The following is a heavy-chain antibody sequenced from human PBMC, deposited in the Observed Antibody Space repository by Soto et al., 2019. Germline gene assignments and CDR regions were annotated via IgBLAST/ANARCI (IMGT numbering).Heavy chain of an antibody. V-gene: IGHV1-8*01. D-gene: IGHD4-17*01. CDR2: MNPNNGGST. Sequence: QVQLVQSGAEVKKPGASVKVSCKTSGYMFTNYDINWVRQASGQGLEWMGWMNPNNGGSTGYAQDFQGRLTMTRNTSISTSYMELSSLTSEDTAVYYCARGQMYGEYVPYAYWGQGTLVTLSS. CDR1: GYMFTNYD. J-gene: IGHJ4*02. CDR3: ARGQMYGEYVPYAY.